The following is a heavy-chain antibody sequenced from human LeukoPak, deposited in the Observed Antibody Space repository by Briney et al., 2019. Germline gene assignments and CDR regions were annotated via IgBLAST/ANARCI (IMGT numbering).Heavy chain of an antibody. D-gene: IGHD1-1*01. V-gene: IGHV3-23*01. J-gene: IGHJ4*02. Sequence: GGSLRLSCAASGFTFSSDGMSWVRQAPGKGLEWVSALSGSGSTTYYAASVKGRFTISRDNSKNTLFREMNSLRVEDTAVYYCARERGHNLDYWGQGTLVTVSS. CDR3: ARERGHNLDY. CDR2: LSGSGSTT. CDR1: GFTFSSDG.